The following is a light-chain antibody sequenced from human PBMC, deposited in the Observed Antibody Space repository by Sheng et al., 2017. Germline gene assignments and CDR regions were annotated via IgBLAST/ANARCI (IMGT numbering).Light chain of an antibody. CDR1: QGITNY. V-gene: IGKV1-39*01. J-gene: IGKJ2*04. CDR3: QQSDSNSRS. CDR2: TAS. Sequence: DIQMTQSPSSLSASVGGRVTITCRASQGITNYLNWYQQKPGKGHKLLIHTASSLQSGIPSRFSDSGSGADCTLTISSLQPEDFAAYYCQQSDSNSRSFGQGTRLEIK.